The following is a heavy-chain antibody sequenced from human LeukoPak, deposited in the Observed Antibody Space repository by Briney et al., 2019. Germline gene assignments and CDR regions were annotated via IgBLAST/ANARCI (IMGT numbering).Heavy chain of an antibody. CDR2: IYYSGST. D-gene: IGHD3-10*01. CDR3: ARLYGSGSNYFDY. J-gene: IGHJ4*02. CDR1: GDSITSGPYY. V-gene: IGHV4-31*03. Sequence: SETLSLTCTVSGDSITSGPYYWSWIRQHPGKDLEWIGYIYYSGSTYYNPSLQGRVTISVDTSKNQFSLYLNSVTAADTAVYYCARLYGSGSNYFDYWGQGILVTVSS.